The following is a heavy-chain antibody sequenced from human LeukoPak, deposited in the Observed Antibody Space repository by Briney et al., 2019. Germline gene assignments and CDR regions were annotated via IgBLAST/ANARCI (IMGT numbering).Heavy chain of an antibody. Sequence: SETLSLTCTVSGGSISSSSYYWGWIRQPPGKGLEWIGSIYYSGSTYYNPSLKSRVTISVDTSKNQFSLKLSSATAADTAVYYCASHTGESDAFDIWGQGTMVTVSS. D-gene: IGHD7-27*01. CDR2: IYYSGST. CDR1: GGSISSSSYY. V-gene: IGHV4-39*01. J-gene: IGHJ3*02. CDR3: ASHTGESDAFDI.